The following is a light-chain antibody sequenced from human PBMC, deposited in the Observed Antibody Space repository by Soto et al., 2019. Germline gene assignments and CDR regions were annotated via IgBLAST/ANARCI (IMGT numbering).Light chain of an antibody. CDR1: SSNIGAHYD. Sequence: QSVLTQSPSVSGAPGQRVTISCTGSSSNIGAHYDVHWYQQLPGTAPKLLIYRNSNRPSGVPDRFSGAKSGTSASLAITGLQAEDEADYYCGSWDSSLSAYVFATGTKLTVL. CDR2: RNS. J-gene: IGLJ1*01. V-gene: IGLV1-40*01. CDR3: GSWDSSLSAYV.